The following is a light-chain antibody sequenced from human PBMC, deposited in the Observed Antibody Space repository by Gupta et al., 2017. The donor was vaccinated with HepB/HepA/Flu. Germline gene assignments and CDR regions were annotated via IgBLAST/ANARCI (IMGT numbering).Light chain of an antibody. J-gene: IGKJ2*01. CDR1: QSVNSIS. Sequence: EIVLTRSPGTLSLSPAERATLSCRASQSVNSISLGWYQQKPGQAPRLLISGAYTRANSLPDRFSSSGCATYFPLTINRREPEDLAVYYCQQDGSSPYTFGQGTKLEIK. CDR3: QQDGSSPYT. V-gene: IGKV3-20*01. CDR2: GAY.